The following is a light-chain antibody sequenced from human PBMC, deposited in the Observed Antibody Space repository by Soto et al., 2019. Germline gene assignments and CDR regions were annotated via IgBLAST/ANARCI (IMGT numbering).Light chain of an antibody. J-gene: IGLJ1*01. Sequence: QSALTQPASVSGSPGQSITISCTGTSSDIGGYKYVSWYQQHPGKAPKLMIYEVSNRPSGVSNRFSGSKSGNTASLTISGLQAEDEADYYCNSYTSSSTQVFGTGTKLTVL. CDR2: EVS. CDR3: NSYTSSSTQV. CDR1: SSDIGGYKY. V-gene: IGLV2-14*01.